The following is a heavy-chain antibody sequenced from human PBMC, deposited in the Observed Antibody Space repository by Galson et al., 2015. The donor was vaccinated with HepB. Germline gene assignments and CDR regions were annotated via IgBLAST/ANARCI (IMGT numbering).Heavy chain of an antibody. Sequence: SLRLSCAASGFTFSSYWMHWVRQAPGKGLGWVSRINSDGDSISYVDSVKGRFTISRDNAKKTLYLQMNSLRAEDTAVYYCARGSSTLDIWGQGAMVTVSS. J-gene: IGHJ3*02. V-gene: IGHV3-74*01. CDR3: ARGSSTLDI. D-gene: IGHD6-6*01. CDR2: INSDGDSI. CDR1: GFTFSSYW.